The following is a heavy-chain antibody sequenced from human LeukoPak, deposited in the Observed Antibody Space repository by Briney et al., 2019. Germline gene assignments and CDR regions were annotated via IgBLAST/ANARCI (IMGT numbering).Heavy chain of an antibody. Sequence: GGSLRLSCAASGFTFSSYWMSWVRQAPGKGLEWVANIQQDGSEKHYVDSVKGRFTISRDNAKNSLYLQMNNLRAEDTAVYYCARVGSLASFDYWGQGTLVTVSS. D-gene: IGHD3-16*01. CDR1: GFTFSSYW. J-gene: IGHJ4*02. CDR2: IQQDGSEK. CDR3: ARVGSLASFDY. V-gene: IGHV3-7*05.